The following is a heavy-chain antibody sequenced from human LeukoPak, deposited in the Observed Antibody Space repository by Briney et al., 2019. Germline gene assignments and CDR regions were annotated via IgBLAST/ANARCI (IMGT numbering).Heavy chain of an antibody. CDR3: ARGPYYGSAPSYYYYYYMDV. CDR1: GGSFSGYY. Sequence: PSETLSLTCAAYGGSFSGYYWSWIRKPPGTGQGWVGEMNHCGSTNYNPSIKSRVTISVDTSKNQFSLKLSSVTAADTAVYYCARGPYYGSAPSYYYYYYMDVWGKGTTVTVSS. D-gene: IGHD3-10*01. J-gene: IGHJ6*03. CDR2: MNHCGST. V-gene: IGHV4-34*01.